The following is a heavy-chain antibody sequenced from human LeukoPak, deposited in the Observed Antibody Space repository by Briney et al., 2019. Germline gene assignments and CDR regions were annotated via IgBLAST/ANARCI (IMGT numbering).Heavy chain of an antibody. Sequence: SETLSLTCTVSGYSISSGYYWGWIRQPPGKGLEWIGSIYHSGSTYYNPSLKSRVTISVDTSKNQFSLKLSSVTAADTAVYYCAIKYVDIVATPSYYFDYWGQGTLVTVSS. CDR3: AIKYVDIVATPSYYFDY. V-gene: IGHV4-38-2*02. J-gene: IGHJ4*02. CDR1: GYSISSGYY. D-gene: IGHD5-12*01. CDR2: IYHSGST.